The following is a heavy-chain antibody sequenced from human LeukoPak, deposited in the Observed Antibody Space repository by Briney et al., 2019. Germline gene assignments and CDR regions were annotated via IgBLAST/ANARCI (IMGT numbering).Heavy chain of an antibody. V-gene: IGHV3-21*01. CDR2: ISSSSSYI. D-gene: IGHD5-18*01. Sequence: GGTLRLSCAASGVTFSSDSMNCVRQAPGKGLEWVSSISSSSSYIYYADSVKGRFTISRDNAKNSLYLQMNILRPGTRALYSCERGYSFSEFDHWGQGTLVTVSS. J-gene: IGHJ4*02. CDR1: GVTFSSDS. CDR3: ERGYSFSEFDH.